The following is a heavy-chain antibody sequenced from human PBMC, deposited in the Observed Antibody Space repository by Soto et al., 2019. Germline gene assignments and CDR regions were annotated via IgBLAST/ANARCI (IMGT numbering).Heavy chain of an antibody. CDR3: VTSLTYDFWRAAARHYYFDY. CDR2: SYHSGRT. J-gene: IGHJ4*02. CDR1: GGSISSSYW. D-gene: IGHD3-3*01. Sequence: QVQLQESGPGLVTPSGTLSLTCAVSGGSISSSYWWNWVRQPPGKGLEWIGKSYHSGRTNYNPSLKNPVPISVDNSNTQFSLRLSSVTAADTAVYFCVTSLTYDFWRAAARHYYFDYWAQGTLVTVSS. V-gene: IGHV4-4*02.